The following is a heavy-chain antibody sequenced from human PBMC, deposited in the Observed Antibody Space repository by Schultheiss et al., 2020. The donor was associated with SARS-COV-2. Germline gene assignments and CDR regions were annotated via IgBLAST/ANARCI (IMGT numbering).Heavy chain of an antibody. D-gene: IGHD2-15*01. Sequence: SETLSLTCAVYGGSFSGYYWSWIRQPPGKGLEWIGEINHSGSTNYNPSLKSRVTISVDTSKNQFSLKLSSVTAADTAVYYCASLVVGYGMDVWGQGTTVNVSS. J-gene: IGHJ6*02. V-gene: IGHV4-34*01. CDR1: GGSFSGYY. CDR2: INHSGST. CDR3: ASLVVGYGMDV.